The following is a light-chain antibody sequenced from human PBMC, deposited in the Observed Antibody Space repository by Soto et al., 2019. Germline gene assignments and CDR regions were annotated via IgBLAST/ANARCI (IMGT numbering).Light chain of an antibody. J-gene: IGLJ2*01. CDR1: SSNIGTNT. V-gene: IGLV1-44*01. CDR2: SDN. Sequence: QSVLTQSPSASGTPGQRVTISCSGSSSNIGTNTVTWYQQLPGAAPKLLIYSDNQRASGVPDRFSGSKSGTSASLAISGLQSEDEADYYCAAWDVSLVVFGGGTKLTVL. CDR3: AAWDVSLVV.